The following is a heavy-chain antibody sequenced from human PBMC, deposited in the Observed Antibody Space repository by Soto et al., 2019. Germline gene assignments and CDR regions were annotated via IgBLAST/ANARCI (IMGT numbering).Heavy chain of an antibody. Sequence: PSETLSLTCAVYGGSFSGYYWSWIRQPPGKGLEWIGEINHSGSTNYNPSLKSRVTISVDTSKNQFSLKLSSVTAADTAVYYCARGRKYGDNDAFDIWGQGTMVTVSS. D-gene: IGHD4-17*01. CDR3: ARGRKYGDNDAFDI. V-gene: IGHV4-34*01. CDR2: INHSGST. CDR1: GGSFSGYY. J-gene: IGHJ3*02.